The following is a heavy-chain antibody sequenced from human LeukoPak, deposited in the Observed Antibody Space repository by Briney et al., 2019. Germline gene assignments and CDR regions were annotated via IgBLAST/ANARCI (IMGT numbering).Heavy chain of an antibody. D-gene: IGHD2-8*02. CDR2: VSYSGTT. CDR3: ARRPAGRGVY. Sequence: PSETLSLTCTVSGGSISSNYYWGWIRPLPGKGLEWIGIVSYSGTTYYNPSLRSRVTISLDTSRNQFSLTLNSVTVADTAVYYCARRPAGRGVYWGQGTLVTVSS. V-gene: IGHV4-39*07. J-gene: IGHJ4*02. CDR1: GGSISSNYY.